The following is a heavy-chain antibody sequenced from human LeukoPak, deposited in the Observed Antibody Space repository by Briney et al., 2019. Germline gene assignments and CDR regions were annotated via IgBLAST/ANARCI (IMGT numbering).Heavy chain of an antibody. J-gene: IGHJ6*03. CDR2: INHSGRT. V-gene: IGHV4-4*03. CDR1: GGSISSSDW. Sequence: PETLSLTCAVSGGSISSSDWWSWVRQPPGKGREWIGEINHSGRTNYNPSLKRRASISVDKSKNQFSLKLSSVTAADTAAYYCARLQEELPTMDVWGKGTTVTVSS. D-gene: IGHD2-15*01. CDR3: ARLQEELPTMDV.